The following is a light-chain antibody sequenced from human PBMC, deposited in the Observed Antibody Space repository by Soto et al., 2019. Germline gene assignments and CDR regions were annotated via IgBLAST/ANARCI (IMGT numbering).Light chain of an antibody. Sequence: QYALTQPASVSGSPGQSITISCTGTSSDIGSYTFVSWYQQHPGKAPKLMIYDVTNRPSGVSSRFSGSRSGNTASLTISGLQVEDEADYYCSSFITSSTLVVFGGGTQMTVL. J-gene: IGLJ2*01. CDR1: SSDIGSYTF. V-gene: IGLV2-14*03. CDR2: DVT. CDR3: SSFITSSTLVV.